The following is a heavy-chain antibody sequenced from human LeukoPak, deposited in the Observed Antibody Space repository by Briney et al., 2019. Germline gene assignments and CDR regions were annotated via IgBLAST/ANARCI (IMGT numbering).Heavy chain of an antibody. J-gene: IGHJ4*02. CDR1: GGSISSSSYY. D-gene: IGHD5-24*01. V-gene: IGHV4-39*07. CDR2: IYYSGST. CDR3: ARVRWLQFDY. Sequence: PSETLSLTCTVSGGSISSSSYYWGWIRQPPGKGLEWIGSIYYSGSTYYNPSLKSRVTISVDTSKNQFSLKLSSVTAADTAVYYCARVRWLQFDYWSQGTLVTVSS.